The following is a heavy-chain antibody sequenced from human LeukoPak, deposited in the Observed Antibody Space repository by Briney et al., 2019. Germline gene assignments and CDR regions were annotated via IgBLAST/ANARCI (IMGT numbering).Heavy chain of an antibody. J-gene: IGHJ4*02. CDR1: GYTFTGYY. V-gene: IGHV1-2*02. Sequence: ASVKVSCKASGYTFTGYYMHWARQAPGQGLEWMGWINPNSGGTNYAQKFQGRVTMTRDTSISTAYMELSRLRSDDTAVYYCARDALGYSYDTNPPYFDYWGQGTLVTVSS. CDR2: INPNSGGT. CDR3: ARDALGYSYDTNPPYFDY. D-gene: IGHD5-18*01.